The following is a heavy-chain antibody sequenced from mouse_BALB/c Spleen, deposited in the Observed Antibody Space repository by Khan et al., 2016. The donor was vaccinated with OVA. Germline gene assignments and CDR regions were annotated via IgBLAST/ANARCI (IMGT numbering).Heavy chain of an antibody. Sequence: QMQLEESGAELARPGASVTLSCKASGYTFTDYSINWMRQRTGQGLEWIGEIYPGSDNTYYNEKFKGKATLTADTSSSTAYMQLSSLTSEDSAVYFCAREWAAWFPYWGQGTLVTVSA. CDR3: AREWAAWFPY. CDR2: IYPGSDNT. J-gene: IGHJ3*01. V-gene: IGHV1-77*01. CDR1: GYTFTDYS.